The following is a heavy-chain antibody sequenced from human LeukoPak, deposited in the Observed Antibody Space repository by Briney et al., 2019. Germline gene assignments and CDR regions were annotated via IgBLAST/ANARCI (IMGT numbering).Heavy chain of an antibody. CDR3: ARVSRRLLYYFDY. V-gene: IGHV4-34*01. D-gene: IGHD6-25*01. Sequence: PSETLSLTCTVSGGSMSSYYWSWIRQPPGKGLEWIGEINHSGSTNYNPSLKSRVTISVDTSKNQFSLKLSSVTAADTAVYYCARVSRRLLYYFDYWGQGTLVTVSS. CDR1: GGSMSSYY. CDR2: INHSGST. J-gene: IGHJ4*02.